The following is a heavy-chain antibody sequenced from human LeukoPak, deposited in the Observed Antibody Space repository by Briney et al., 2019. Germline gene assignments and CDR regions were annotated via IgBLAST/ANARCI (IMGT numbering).Heavy chain of an antibody. J-gene: IGHJ6*03. CDR3: ARDRIAARHYYYYYMDV. Sequence: PGGSLRLSCAASGFTFSSYSMNWVRQAPGKGLEWVAVISYDGSNKYYADSVKGRFTISRDNSKNTLYLQMNSLRAEDTAVYYCARDRIAARHYYYYYMDVWGKGTTVTVSS. CDR1: GFTFSSYS. D-gene: IGHD6-6*01. V-gene: IGHV3-30*03. CDR2: ISYDGSNK.